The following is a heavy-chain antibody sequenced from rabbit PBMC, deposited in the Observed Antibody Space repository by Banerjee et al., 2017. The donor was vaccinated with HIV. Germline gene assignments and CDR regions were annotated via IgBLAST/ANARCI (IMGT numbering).Heavy chain of an antibody. CDR3: AREDAGYAGAGHARSFNL. CDR2: IDPIFGST. D-gene: IGHD4-2*01. V-gene: IGHV1S47*01. Sequence: QEQLVESGGGLVQPGGSLKLSCKASGFDFSSYGVGWVRQAPGKGLEWIGYIDPIFGSTYYATWVNGRFTISSHNAQNTLYLQLNSLTAADTATYFCAREDAGYAGAGHARSFNLWGQGTLVTVS. CDR1: GFDFSSYG. J-gene: IGHJ4*01.